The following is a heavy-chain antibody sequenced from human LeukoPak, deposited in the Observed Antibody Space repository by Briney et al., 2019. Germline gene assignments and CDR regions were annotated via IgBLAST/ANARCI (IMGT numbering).Heavy chain of an antibody. Sequence: GGSLRLSCAASGFTFSDHYMYWVRQAPGKGLEWVGRTRNKANSYTTEYAASVKGRFTISRDDSKNSLYLQMNSLKTEDTAVYYCASDLGYCSSTSCDYWGQGTLVTVSS. V-gene: IGHV3-72*01. CDR2: TRNKANSYTT. CDR3: ASDLGYCSSTSCDY. J-gene: IGHJ4*02. CDR1: GFTFSDHY. D-gene: IGHD2-2*03.